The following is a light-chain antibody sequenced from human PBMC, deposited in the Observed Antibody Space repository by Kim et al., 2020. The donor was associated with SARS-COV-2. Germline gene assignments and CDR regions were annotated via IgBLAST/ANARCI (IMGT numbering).Light chain of an antibody. Sequence: GERVTISCRASQSGGSNLAWYQQQPGQAPRLLIYGASTRATAVPARFSASGSGTEYTLTISSLQSEDFVVYFCQHYNDWPLFTFGQGTKLEI. CDR2: GAS. CDR1: QSGGSN. J-gene: IGKJ2*01. CDR3: QHYNDWPLFT. V-gene: IGKV3-15*01.